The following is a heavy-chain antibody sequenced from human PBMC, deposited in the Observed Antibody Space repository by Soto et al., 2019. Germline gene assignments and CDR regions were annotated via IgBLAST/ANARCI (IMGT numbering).Heavy chain of an antibody. J-gene: IGHJ6*02. CDR3: ARDXAYYYDSSGYNYYGMDV. Sequence: PSETLSLTCTVSGGSISSGGYYWSWIRQHPGKGLEWIGYIYYSGSTYYNPSLKSRVTISVDTSKNQFSLKLGSVTAADTAVYYCARDXAYYYDSSGYNYYGMDVWGQGTTVTVSS. D-gene: IGHD3-22*01. V-gene: IGHV4-31*03. CDR2: IYYSGST. CDR1: GGSISSGGYY.